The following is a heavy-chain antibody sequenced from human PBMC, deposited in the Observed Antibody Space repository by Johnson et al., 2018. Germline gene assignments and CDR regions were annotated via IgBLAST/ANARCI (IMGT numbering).Heavy chain of an antibody. CDR2: IGTGGDT. Sequence: VQLVESGGGLIQPGGSLRLPCAASGFSVSDNFMSWVRQAPGKGPEWVSAIGTGGDTYYADSVMGRFTISRDNAKKSLYLQMNSLRAEDTALYFCAKGNGYYNYYHMDVWGKGTTVTV. J-gene: IGHJ6*03. V-gene: IGHV3-47*02. D-gene: IGHD2-8*01. CDR3: AKGNGYYNYYHMDV. CDR1: GFSVSDNF.